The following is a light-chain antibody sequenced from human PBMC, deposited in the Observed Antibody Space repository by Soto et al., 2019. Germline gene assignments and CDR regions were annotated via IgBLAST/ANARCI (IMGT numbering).Light chain of an antibody. V-gene: IGKV1-39*01. CDR2: AAS. CDR3: QQSFNTPWT. CDR1: QSISSY. J-gene: IGKJ1*01. Sequence: DIQMTQSPSSLSASVGDRVTIPCRASQSISSYLNWYQQKPGKAPKLLIYAASSLQSGVPSRFSGSGSGTDFTLNISSLQPEDFATYYCQQSFNTPWTFGQGTKVEIK.